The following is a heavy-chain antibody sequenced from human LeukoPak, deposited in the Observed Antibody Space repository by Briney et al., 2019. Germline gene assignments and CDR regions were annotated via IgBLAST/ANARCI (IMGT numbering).Heavy chain of an antibody. Sequence: GGSLRLSCAASGFTFSSYAMSWVRQAPGKGLEWVSAISGSGGNTYYADSVKGRFTISRDNSKNTLYLQMDSLRAEDTAVYYCAKELAVAGRDPASFWGYYADYWGQGTLVTVSS. CDR1: GFTFSSYA. J-gene: IGHJ4*02. CDR3: AKELAVAGRDPASFWGYYADY. V-gene: IGHV3-23*01. D-gene: IGHD6-19*01. CDR2: ISGSGGNT.